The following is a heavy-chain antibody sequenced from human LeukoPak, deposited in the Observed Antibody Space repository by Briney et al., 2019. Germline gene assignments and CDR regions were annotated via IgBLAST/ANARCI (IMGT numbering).Heavy chain of an antibody. J-gene: IGHJ4*02. Sequence: PSETLSLTCTVSGGSINNYYWSWIRQPPGQGLEWIGQIHYSGSTNYNPSLKSRVNISVDTSKNQFSLNLNSVTAADTAKYYCARRQYYDSTGYWYYFDYWGQGTLVTVSS. V-gene: IGHV4-59*08. CDR2: IHYSGST. CDR3: ARRQYYDSTGYWYYFDY. D-gene: IGHD3-22*01. CDR1: GGSINNYY.